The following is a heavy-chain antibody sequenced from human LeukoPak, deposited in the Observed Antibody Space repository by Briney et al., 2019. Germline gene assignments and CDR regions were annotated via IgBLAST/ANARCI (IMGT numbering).Heavy chain of an antibody. Sequence: PGGSLRLSCAASGFTFSSYSMNWVRQAPGKGLEWVSSISSSSSSYIYYADSVKGRFTISRDNAKNSLYLQMNSLRAEDTAVYYCAREHSGYDFPGRHYYYMDVWGKGTTVTVSS. D-gene: IGHD5-12*01. V-gene: IGHV3-21*01. CDR1: GFTFSSYS. CDR3: AREHSGYDFPGRHYYYMDV. CDR2: ISSSSSSYI. J-gene: IGHJ6*03.